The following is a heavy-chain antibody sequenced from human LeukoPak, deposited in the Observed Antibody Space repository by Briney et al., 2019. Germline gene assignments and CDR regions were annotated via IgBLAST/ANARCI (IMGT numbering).Heavy chain of an antibody. V-gene: IGHV3-23*01. Sequence: GGSLRLSCVASGLNFGAYWMNWARQAPGKGLEWVSAISGSGGSTYYADSVKGRFTISRDNSKNTLYLQMNSLRAEDTAVYYCARDMTTVTTGDYWGQGTLVTVSS. CDR1: GLNFGAYW. D-gene: IGHD4-17*01. CDR2: ISGSGGST. CDR3: ARDMTTVTTGDY. J-gene: IGHJ4*02.